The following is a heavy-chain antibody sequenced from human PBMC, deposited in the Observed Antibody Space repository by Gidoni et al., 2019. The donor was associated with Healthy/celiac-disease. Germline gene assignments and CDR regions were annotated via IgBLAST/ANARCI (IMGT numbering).Heavy chain of an antibody. CDR3: ARCFRPPDTWAAGRPDCYYYYMDV. CDR2: ISSSSTTI. D-gene: IGHD6-25*01. V-gene: IGHV3-48*01. CDR1: GFPLSYYS. Sequence: EVQLVESGGGLVQPGGSLRLSCAASGFPLSYYSINWVRQAPGKGLEWVSYISSSSTTIYYADSVKGRFTISRDNAKNSLYLQMNSLRAEDTAVYYCARCFRPPDTWAAGRPDCYYYYMDVWGKGTTVTVS. J-gene: IGHJ6*03.